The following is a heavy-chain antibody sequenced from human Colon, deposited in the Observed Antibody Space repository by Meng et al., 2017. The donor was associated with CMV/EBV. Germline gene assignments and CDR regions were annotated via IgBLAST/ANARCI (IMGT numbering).Heavy chain of an antibody. Sequence: QRQLQESGPGLVNPSETLSLTCTVSGGSISSSTYYWGWIRQTPGKGLEWIGNIYYSGYTYYNPSLKSRLTISVDTSKNQFSLKLTSVTAADTAVYYCATDYGDYYFDRWGQGTLVTVSS. CDR1: GGSISSSTYY. D-gene: IGHD4-17*01. CDR3: ATDYGDYYFDR. CDR2: IYYSGYT. V-gene: IGHV4-39*07. J-gene: IGHJ4*02.